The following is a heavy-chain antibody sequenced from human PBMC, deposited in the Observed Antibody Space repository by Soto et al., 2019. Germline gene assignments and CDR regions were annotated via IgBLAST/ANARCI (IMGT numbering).Heavy chain of an antibody. D-gene: IGHD6-13*01. Sequence: SQTLSLTCAISGDSVSSNSAAWNWIRQSPSRGLEWLGRTYYRSKWYNDYAVSVKSRITINPDTSKNQFSLQLNSVTPEDTAVYYCARDTIAAAGTYYYYGMDVWGQGTTVTVSS. CDR2: TYYRSKWYN. J-gene: IGHJ6*02. CDR3: ARDTIAAAGTYYYYGMDV. V-gene: IGHV6-1*01. CDR1: GDSVSSNSAA.